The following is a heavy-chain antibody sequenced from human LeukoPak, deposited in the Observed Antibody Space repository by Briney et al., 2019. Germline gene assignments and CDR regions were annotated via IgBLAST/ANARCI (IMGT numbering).Heavy chain of an antibody. CDR3: SRTVTSLWGWFDP. Sequence: SGTLSLTCAVSGASISTNNWWTWVRRPPGKGLEWIGEIYHRGTTNYNPSLKSRVTISVDKTKNQFSLKLNSVIAADTAVYYCSRTVTSLWGWFDPWGQGTLVTVSS. CDR1: GASISTNNW. CDR2: IYHRGTT. J-gene: IGHJ5*02. D-gene: IGHD4-17*01. V-gene: IGHV4-4*02.